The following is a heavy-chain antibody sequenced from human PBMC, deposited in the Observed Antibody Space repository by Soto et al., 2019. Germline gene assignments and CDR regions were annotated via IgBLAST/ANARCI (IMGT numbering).Heavy chain of an antibody. CDR2: SYNGVT. D-gene: IGHD2-8*01. J-gene: IGHJ4*02. CDR1: GYTFTNYG. V-gene: IGHV1-18*01. Sequence: QVQLVQSGTEVKKPGASVKVSCKASGYTFTNYGISWVRQAPGQGPEWMGGSYNGVTNYAQNLQGRVTMTTDTSTSTAYMELGSLRSDDTAVYYCALLSYCTTVTCSYLDYWGQGTLVTVSS. CDR3: ALLSYCTTVTCSYLDY.